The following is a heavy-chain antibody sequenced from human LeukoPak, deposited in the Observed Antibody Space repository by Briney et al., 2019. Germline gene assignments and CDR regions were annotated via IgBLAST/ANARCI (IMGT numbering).Heavy chain of an antibody. CDR3: ARDQASNWFDP. V-gene: IGHV4-59*01. CDR1: GGSISSYY. CDR2: IYYSGST. Sequence: SETLSLTCTVSGGSISSYYWSWIRQPPGKGLEWIGCIYYSGSTNYNPSLKSRVTISVDTSKNQFSLKLSSVTAADTAVYYCARDQASNWFDPWGQGTLVTVSS. J-gene: IGHJ5*02.